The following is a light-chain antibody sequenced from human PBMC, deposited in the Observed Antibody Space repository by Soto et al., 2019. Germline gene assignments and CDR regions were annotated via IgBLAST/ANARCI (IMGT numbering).Light chain of an antibody. CDR3: AAWHDSLNGWV. Sequence: QSVLTQPPSASGTPGQRVTISCSGSSSHIGSNPVNWYRQLPGTSPKLLIYRNNQRPSGVPDRFSGSKSGTSASLAISGLQSEDEADYYCAAWHDSLNGWVFGGGTKVTVL. J-gene: IGLJ3*02. V-gene: IGLV1-44*01. CDR1: SSHIGSNP. CDR2: RNN.